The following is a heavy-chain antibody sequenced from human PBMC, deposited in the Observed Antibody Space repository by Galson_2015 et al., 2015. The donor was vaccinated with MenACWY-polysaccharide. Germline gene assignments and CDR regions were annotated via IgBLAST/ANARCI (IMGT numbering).Heavy chain of an antibody. CDR3: ARVGTYYDIWSDAFDI. CDR2: MNPNSGNT. J-gene: IGHJ3*02. D-gene: IGHD3-3*01. V-gene: IGHV1-8*01. CDR1: GYTFTSYD. Sequence: SVKVSCKASGYTFTSYDINWVRQATGQGLEWMGWMNPNSGNTGYAQKFQGRVTMTRNTSISTAYMELSSLRSEDTAVYYCARVGTYYDIWSDAFDIWGQGTMVTVSS.